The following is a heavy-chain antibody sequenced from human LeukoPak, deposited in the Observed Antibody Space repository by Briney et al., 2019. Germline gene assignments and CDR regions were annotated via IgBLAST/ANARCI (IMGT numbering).Heavy chain of an antibody. V-gene: IGHV5-51*01. CDR2: IYPGDSDT. J-gene: IGHJ5*02. D-gene: IGHD3-22*01. CDR3: ASYDSSRGGFDP. Sequence: PGESLKISCKGSGYSFTNYWIGWVRQMPGKDLDWMGIIYPGDSDTRYSPSFLGQVTISADKSISTAYLQWSSLKASDTAIYYCASYDSSRGGFDPWGQGTLVTVSS. CDR1: GYSFTNYW.